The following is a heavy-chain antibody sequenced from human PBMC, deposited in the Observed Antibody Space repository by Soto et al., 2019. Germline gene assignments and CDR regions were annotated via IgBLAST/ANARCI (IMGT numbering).Heavy chain of an antibody. CDR3: ARDLVLRLLEWANGMDV. D-gene: IGHD3-3*01. Sequence: SAKARWISLGYTYTSYGICSVRPETRNGLEWMGWISAYNSNTNYAQKLQGRVTMTTDTSTSTVYVELRSLRSDFTAVYYCARDLVLRLLEWANGMDVWGQGTTVNAS. CDR1: GYTYTSYG. V-gene: IGHV1-18*04. CDR2: ISAYNSNT. J-gene: IGHJ6*02.